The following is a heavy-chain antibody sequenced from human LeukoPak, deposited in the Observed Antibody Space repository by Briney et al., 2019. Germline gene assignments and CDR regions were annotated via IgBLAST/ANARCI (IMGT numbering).Heavy chain of an antibody. CDR3: AKGLGDDSWNGYSSSLDY. CDR2: LSGSGGST. Sequence: GGSLRLSCAASGFTFVTYAMTWVRQAPGQGLEWVSALSGSGGSTYYADSVKGRFTISRDNSKNTVYLQMHSLRAEDTAIYYCAKGLGDDSWNGYSSSLDYWGQGTLVTVSS. V-gene: IGHV3-23*01. CDR1: GFTFVTYA. J-gene: IGHJ4*02. D-gene: IGHD3-3*01.